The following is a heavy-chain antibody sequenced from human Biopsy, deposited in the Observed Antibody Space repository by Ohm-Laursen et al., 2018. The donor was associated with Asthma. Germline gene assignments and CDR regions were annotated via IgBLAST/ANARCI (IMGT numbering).Heavy chain of an antibody. D-gene: IGHD2-15*01. CDR2: IYYTGTT. CDR1: GGSISGFY. J-gene: IGHJ4*02. Sequence: SDTLSLTCTVSGGSISGFYWSWIRQPPGKGLEWIGYIYYTGTTNYNPSLKSRVSISVDTSKNQFSLKLTSVTAADTAVYFCARGSGLYPESPFDYWGQGTLVTVSS. CDR3: ARGSGLYPESPFDY. V-gene: IGHV4-59*12.